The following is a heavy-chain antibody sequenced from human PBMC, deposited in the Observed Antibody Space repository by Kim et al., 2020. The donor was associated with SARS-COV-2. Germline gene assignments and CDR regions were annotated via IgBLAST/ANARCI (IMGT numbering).Heavy chain of an antibody. CDR2: IYPGDSDT. D-gene: IGHD2-15*01. CDR1: GYSFTSYW. J-gene: IGHJ5*02. Sequence: GESLKISCKGSGYSFTSYWIGWVRQMPGKGLEWMGIIYPGDSDTRYSPSFQGQVTISADKSISTAYLQWSSLKASDTAMYYCARRVVVAATEGGWFDPWGQGTLVTVSS. CDR3: ARRVVVAATEGGWFDP. V-gene: IGHV5-51*01.